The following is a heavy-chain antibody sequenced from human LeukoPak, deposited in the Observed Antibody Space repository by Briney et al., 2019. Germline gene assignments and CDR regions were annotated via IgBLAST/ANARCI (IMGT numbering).Heavy chain of an antibody. D-gene: IGHD5-18*01. V-gene: IGHV3-21*01. Sequence: PGGSLRLSCAASGFTFSSYSMNWVRQAPGKGLEWVSSISSSSSYIYYADSVKGRFTISRDNAKNSLYLQMNSLRAEDTAVYYCARDSSGIQLWPTGWDYWGQGTLVTVSS. CDR2: ISSSSSYI. J-gene: IGHJ4*02. CDR3: ARDSSGIQLWPTGWDY. CDR1: GFTFSSYS.